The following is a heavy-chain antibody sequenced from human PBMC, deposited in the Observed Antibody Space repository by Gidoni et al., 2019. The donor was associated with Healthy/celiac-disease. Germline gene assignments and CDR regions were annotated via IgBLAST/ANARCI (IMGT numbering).Heavy chain of an antibody. J-gene: IGHJ6*02. CDR2: ISSGSSYI. CDR1: GFTFRSYS. Sequence: EVQLVESGGGLVTPGGSLRLSCAASGFTFRSYSMNWVRQAPGKGLEWVSSISSGSSYIYYADSVKGRFTISRDNAKNSLYLQMNSLRAEDTAVYYCARGGVGATYYYYYGMDVWGQGTTVTVSS. D-gene: IGHD1-26*01. CDR3: ARGGVGATYYYYYGMDV. V-gene: IGHV3-21*01.